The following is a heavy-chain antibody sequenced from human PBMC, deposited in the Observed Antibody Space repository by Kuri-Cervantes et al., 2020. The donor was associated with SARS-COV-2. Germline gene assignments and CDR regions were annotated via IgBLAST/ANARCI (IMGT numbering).Heavy chain of an antibody. CDR2: ISWNSGSI. D-gene: IGHD6-13*01. Sequence: LSLTCAASGFTFDDYAMHWVRQAPGKGLEWVSGISWNSGSIGYADSAKGRFTISRDNAKNSLYLQMNSLRAEDTALYYCAKDIIAAAGMTIDYWGQGTLVTVSS. V-gene: IGHV3-9*01. CDR1: GFTFDDYA. J-gene: IGHJ4*02. CDR3: AKDIIAAAGMTIDY.